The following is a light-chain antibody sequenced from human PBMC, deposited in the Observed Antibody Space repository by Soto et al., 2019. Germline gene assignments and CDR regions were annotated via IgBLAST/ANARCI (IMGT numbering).Light chain of an antibody. CDR3: QQDNNWPRALT. Sequence: ELVLTQSPGPLSLSPGDRATLSCRARQSISSSYLAWYQQKPGQAPRLLIYGASSGTTGIPDRFSGSGSGTDFTLTISRLEPEDFAVDYCQQDNNWPRALTFGGGTKVDIK. V-gene: IGKV3-20*01. CDR2: GAS. CDR1: QSISSSY. J-gene: IGKJ4*01.